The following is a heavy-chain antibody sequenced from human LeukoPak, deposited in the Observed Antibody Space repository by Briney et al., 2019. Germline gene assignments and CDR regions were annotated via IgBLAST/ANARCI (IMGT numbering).Heavy chain of an antibody. Sequence: GGSLRLSCAASGFPFSGYWMHWVRQAPGKGLVWVSRIDDAGAGTTYADSVKGRFTISRDNAKNTLYLQMNSLRVEDTAVYYCARSASGYDAWGQGTLVTVSS. CDR2: IDDAGAGT. D-gene: IGHD5-12*01. CDR1: GFPFSGYW. V-gene: IGHV3-74*01. CDR3: ARSASGYDA. J-gene: IGHJ5*02.